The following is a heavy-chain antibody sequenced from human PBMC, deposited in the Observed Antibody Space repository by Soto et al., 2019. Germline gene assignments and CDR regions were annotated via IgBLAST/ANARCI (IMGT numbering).Heavy chain of an antibody. V-gene: IGHV1-2*04. J-gene: IGHJ3*02. CDR3: ARDPTPNLTGNLRAFDI. CDR2: INPNSGGT. CDR1: GYTFTGYY. D-gene: IGHD7-27*01. Sequence: ASVKVSCKASGYTFTGYYMHWVRQAPGQGLEWMGWINPNSGGTNYAQKFQGWVTMTRDTSISTAYMELSRLRSDDTAGYYGARDPTPNLTGNLRAFDIWGQGTMVTVSS.